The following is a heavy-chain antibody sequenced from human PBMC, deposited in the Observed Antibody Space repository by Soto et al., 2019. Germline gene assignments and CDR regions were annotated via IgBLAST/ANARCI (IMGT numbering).Heavy chain of an antibody. CDR2: MNPNSGNT. CDR3: ARLHNWNYVPVY. V-gene: IGHV1-8*01. D-gene: IGHD1-7*01. J-gene: IGHJ4*02. Sequence: ASVKVSCKASGYTFTSYDINWVRQATGQGLEWMGWMNPNSGNTGYAQKFQGRVTMTRNTSISTAYMELSSLRSEDTAVYYCARLHNWNYVPVYWGQGTLVTVSS. CDR1: GYTFTSYD.